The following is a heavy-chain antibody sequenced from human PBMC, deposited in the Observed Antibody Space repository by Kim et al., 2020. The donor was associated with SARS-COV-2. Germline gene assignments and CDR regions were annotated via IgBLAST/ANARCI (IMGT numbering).Heavy chain of an antibody. D-gene: IGHD6-13*01. J-gene: IGHJ6*02. Sequence: NYNPSLKSRVTISVDTSKNQFSLKLSSVTAADTAVYYCARQQLTTYGMDVWGQGTTVTVSS. CDR3: ARQQLTTYGMDV. V-gene: IGHV4-59*08.